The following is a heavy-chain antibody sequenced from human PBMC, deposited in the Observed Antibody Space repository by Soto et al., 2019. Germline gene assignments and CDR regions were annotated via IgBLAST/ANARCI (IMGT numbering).Heavy chain of an antibody. Sequence: PGGSLRLSCAASGFTFSSYGMHWVRRAPGKGLEWVAVISYDGSNKYYADSVKGRFTISRDNSKNTLYLQMNSLRAEDTAVYYCAKDRGSIVSGMDVWGQGTTVTVSS. J-gene: IGHJ6*02. CDR2: ISYDGSNK. CDR3: AKDRGSIVSGMDV. D-gene: IGHD3-10*01. CDR1: GFTFSSYG. V-gene: IGHV3-30*18.